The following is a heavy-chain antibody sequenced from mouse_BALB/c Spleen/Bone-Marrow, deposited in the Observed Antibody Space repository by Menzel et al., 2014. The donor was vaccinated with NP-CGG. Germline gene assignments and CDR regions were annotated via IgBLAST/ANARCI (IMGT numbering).Heavy chain of an antibody. V-gene: IGHV1-87*01. D-gene: IGHD3-2*02. J-gene: IGHJ2*01. CDR2: ICPGDGDT. Sequence: VQLQQSGAELAKPGASVKMSCKASGYTFTSYWMHWVKQRPGQGLEWIGAICPGDGDTRYTQKFKGKATLTADKSSSTAYMQLSSLASEDSAVYYCARGYPSDYWGQGTPRSAPS. CDR1: GYTFTSYW. CDR3: ARGYPSDY.